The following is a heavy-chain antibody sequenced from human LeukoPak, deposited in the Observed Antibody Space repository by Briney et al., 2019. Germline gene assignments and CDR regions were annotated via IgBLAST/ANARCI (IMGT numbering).Heavy chain of an antibody. J-gene: IGHJ6*03. CDR3: ARGGDQQWLVRDHYYYYYMDV. CDR2: IIPIFGTA. V-gene: IGHV1-69*13. CDR1: GYTFTSYA. D-gene: IGHD6-19*01. Sequence: RASVKVSCKASGYTFTSYAMHWVRQAPGQRLEWMGGIIPIFGTANYAQKFQGRVTITADESTSTAYMELSSLRSEDTAVYYCARGGDQQWLVRDHYYYYYMDVWGKGTTVTVSS.